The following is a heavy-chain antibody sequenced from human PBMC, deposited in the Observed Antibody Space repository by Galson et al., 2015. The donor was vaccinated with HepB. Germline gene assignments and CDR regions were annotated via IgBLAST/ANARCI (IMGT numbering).Heavy chain of an antibody. J-gene: IGHJ4*02. D-gene: IGHD1-26*01. CDR3: AKSFYGGSCYFDS. CDR1: GFTFASSG. CDR2: ISAGGGET. V-gene: IGHV3-23*01. Sequence: SLRLSCAASGFTFASSGMSWVRQAPGKGLEWVSLISAGGGETRYADSVKGRFTVSRDNSKNTLYLQMNSLRAEDTAIYCCAKSFYGGSCYFDSWGRGTLVTVSS.